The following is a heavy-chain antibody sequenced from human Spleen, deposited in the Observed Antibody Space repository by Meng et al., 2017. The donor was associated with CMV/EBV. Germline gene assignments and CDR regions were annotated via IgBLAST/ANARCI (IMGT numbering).Heavy chain of an antibody. J-gene: IGHJ6*02. CDR3: AKDLRGFNIVVVPAAPRGVYYGMDV. Sequence: GESLKISCAASGFTFSVYSMNWVRQAPGRGLEWVSSISSSGAYIYYADSLKGRFTSSRDNAKNSLYLQMNGLRAEDTAVYYCAKDLRGFNIVVVPAAPRGVYYGMDVWGQGTTVTVSS. V-gene: IGHV3-21*01. CDR2: ISSSGAYI. CDR1: GFTFSVYS. D-gene: IGHD2-2*01.